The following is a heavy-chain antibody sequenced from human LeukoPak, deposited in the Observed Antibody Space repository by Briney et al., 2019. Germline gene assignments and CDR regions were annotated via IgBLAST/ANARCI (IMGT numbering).Heavy chain of an antibody. Sequence: SETLSLTCTVSGGSISSYYWSWIRQPPGKGLEWIGYIYYSGSTNYNPSLKSRVTISVDTSKNQFSLKLSSVTAADTAVYYCARVRYYYDSSGYRTLYYLDYWGQGTLVTVSS. V-gene: IGHV4-59*01. CDR1: GGSISSYY. D-gene: IGHD3-22*01. CDR3: ARVRYYYDSSGYRTLYYLDY. CDR2: IYYSGST. J-gene: IGHJ4*02.